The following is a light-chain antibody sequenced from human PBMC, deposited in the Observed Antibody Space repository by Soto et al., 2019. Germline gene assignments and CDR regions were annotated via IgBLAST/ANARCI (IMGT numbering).Light chain of an antibody. CDR1: QNIYTY. CDR3: QQYYSSPT. J-gene: IGKJ2*01. V-gene: IGKV1-39*01. CDR2: TTS. Sequence: IQMTQSPSSLSASVGDRVTITCRASQNIYTYLNWYQQKPGKAPKLLLYTTSNLQSGVPSRFGGSGSGTDFTLTISSVQLEDFPTYSCQQYYSSPTFGQGTKLEIK.